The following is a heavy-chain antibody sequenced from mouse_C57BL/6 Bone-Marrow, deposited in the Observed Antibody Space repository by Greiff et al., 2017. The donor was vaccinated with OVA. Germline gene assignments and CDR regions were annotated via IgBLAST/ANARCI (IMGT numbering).Heavy chain of an antibody. CDR2: IDPSDSYT. Sequence: VQLQQSGAELVKPGASVKLSCKASGYTFTNYWMQWVKQRPGQDLEWIGEIDPSDSYTNYNQKFKGKATMTVDTSSSTAYMQLSSLTSEDSAVYYCASAVFGYWGQGTLVTVSA. J-gene: IGHJ3*01. V-gene: IGHV1-50*01. CDR3: ASAVFGY. CDR1: GYTFTNYW.